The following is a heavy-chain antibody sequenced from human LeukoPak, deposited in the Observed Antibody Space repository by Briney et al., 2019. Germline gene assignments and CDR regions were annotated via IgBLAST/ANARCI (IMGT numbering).Heavy chain of an antibody. D-gene: IGHD6-19*01. V-gene: IGHV1-46*01. CDR3: ARDTSGWYYFDY. J-gene: IGHJ4*02. Sequence: GASVKVSCKASGYTFTGYYMHWVRQAPGQGPEWMGVISPSGGSTIYAQKFKGRVTLTRDMSTSTDYLELSSLRSEDTAVYYCARDTSGWYYFDYWGQGTLVTVSS. CDR1: GYTFTGYY. CDR2: ISPSGGST.